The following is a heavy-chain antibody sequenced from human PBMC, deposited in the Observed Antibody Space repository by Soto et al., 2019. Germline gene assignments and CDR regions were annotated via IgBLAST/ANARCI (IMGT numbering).Heavy chain of an antibody. CDR3: AHVPGSGQLLYSYYYYMDV. V-gene: IGHV2-5*02. CDR1: GFSLTTRGVG. D-gene: IGHD3-10*01. J-gene: IGHJ6*03. CDR2: IYWDDDK. Sequence: QITLKESGPTLVKPTQTLTLTCTFSGFSLTTRGVGVGWIRQPPGKALEWLALIYWDDDKRHSPSLKSRLTITKDTSKNQVVLTLTNMDPVDTATYYCAHVPGSGQLLYSYYYYMDVWGKGATVAVS.